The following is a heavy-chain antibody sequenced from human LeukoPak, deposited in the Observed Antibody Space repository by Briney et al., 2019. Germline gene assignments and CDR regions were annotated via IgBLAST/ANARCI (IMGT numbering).Heavy chain of an antibody. CDR2: IRSNAYGGTT. Sequence: GGSLRLSCTASRFTFGDYAMNWVRQAPGKGLKWVGFIRSNAYGGTTEYAASVKGRFTISRDDSKSIAYLQMNSLKTEDTAVYYCTRYRGYFDYWGPGTLVTVSS. D-gene: IGHD3-10*01. CDR1: RFTFGDYA. J-gene: IGHJ4*02. CDR3: TRYRGYFDY. V-gene: IGHV3-49*04.